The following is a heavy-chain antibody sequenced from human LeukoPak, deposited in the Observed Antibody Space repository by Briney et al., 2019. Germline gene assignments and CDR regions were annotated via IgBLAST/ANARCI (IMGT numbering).Heavy chain of an antibody. CDR1: GGSFSDYY. V-gene: IGHV4-34*01. Sequence: SETLSLTCAVYGGSFSDYYWSWIRQPPGKGLEWIGEINHSGSTNYSPSLKSRVTISVDTSKKQFSLKLSSVTAADTAIYYCARHYFSTLTTLLRGVKKQKSRFDPWGQGTLVTVSS. CDR3: ARHYFSTLTTLLRGVKKQKSRFDP. CDR2: INHSGST. D-gene: IGHD4-17*01. J-gene: IGHJ5*02.